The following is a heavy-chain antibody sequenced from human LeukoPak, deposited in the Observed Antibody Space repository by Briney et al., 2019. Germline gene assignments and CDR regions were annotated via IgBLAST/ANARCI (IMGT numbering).Heavy chain of an antibody. Sequence: SETLSLTCSVSGGSISSYYWSWIRHPPGKGPEWIGYTNNSGSTNYNPSVKSRVTISVDTSKKQFSLRLSSVTTADTAVYYCAKDRSPRGYSYGYFDYWGQGILVTVSS. CDR3: AKDRSPRGYSYGYFDY. CDR2: TNNSGST. CDR1: GGSISSYY. V-gene: IGHV4-59*01. J-gene: IGHJ4*02. D-gene: IGHD5-18*01.